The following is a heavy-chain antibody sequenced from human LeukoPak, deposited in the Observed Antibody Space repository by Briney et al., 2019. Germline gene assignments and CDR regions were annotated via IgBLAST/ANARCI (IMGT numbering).Heavy chain of an antibody. CDR3: ARHYSGYDDDAFDI. J-gene: IGHJ3*02. CDR1: GLTVSSNY. Sequence: PGGSLRLSCAASGLTVSSNYRSWVRQAPWKGVEWVSVIYSGGSRYYTDSVKGRLASSRDNSKNTLYLQMNNLRAEDTAVYYCARHYSGYDDDAFDIWGQGTMVTVSS. D-gene: IGHD5-12*01. V-gene: IGHV3-53*01. CDR2: IYSGGSR.